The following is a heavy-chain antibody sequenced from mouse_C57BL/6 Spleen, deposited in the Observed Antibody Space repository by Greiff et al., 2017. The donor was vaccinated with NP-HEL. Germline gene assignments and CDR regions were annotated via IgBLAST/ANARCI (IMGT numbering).Heavy chain of an antibody. CDR3: ARGIYYYAMDY. V-gene: IGHV1-61*01. CDR2: IYPSDSET. CDR1: GYTFTSYW. Sequence: VQLQQPGAELVRPGSSVKLSCKASGYTFTSYWMDWVKQRPGQGLEWIGNIYPSDSETHYNQKFKDKATLTVDQSSSTAYMQLSSLTSEDSAVYYCARGIYYYAMDYWGQGTSVTVSS. J-gene: IGHJ4*01.